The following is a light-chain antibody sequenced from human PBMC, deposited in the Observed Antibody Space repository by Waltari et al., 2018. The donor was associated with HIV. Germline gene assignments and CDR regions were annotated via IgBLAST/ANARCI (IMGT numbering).Light chain of an antibody. Sequence: AIRMTQSPSSFSASTGDRVTITCRASQNITNSLAWYQQRPGKAPNLLIYSTSSLQSGVPSRFSGSGSGTDFTLTISCLQSEDFASYFCQQYYSYPLTFGGGTKVEIK. CDR2: STS. J-gene: IGKJ4*01. V-gene: IGKV1-8*01. CDR1: QNITNS. CDR3: QQYYSYPLT.